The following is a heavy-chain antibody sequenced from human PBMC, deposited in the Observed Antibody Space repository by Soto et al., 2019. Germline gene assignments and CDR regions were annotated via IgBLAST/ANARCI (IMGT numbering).Heavy chain of an antibody. CDR3: ARIAMPARPRWYNWFDP. Sequence: EQLVQSAAEVKKPGASVKVSCMTSGYTFNDYEINWVRQATGQGLEWIGWMNPNSGETGYAQRFQGRVTMTTSTSLSTAYLELSSLTSDDTAVYYCARIAMPARPRWYNWFDPWGQGTLVIVSS. D-gene: IGHD2-2*01. V-gene: IGHV1-8*02. CDR1: GYTFNDYE. CDR2: MNPNSGET. J-gene: IGHJ5*02.